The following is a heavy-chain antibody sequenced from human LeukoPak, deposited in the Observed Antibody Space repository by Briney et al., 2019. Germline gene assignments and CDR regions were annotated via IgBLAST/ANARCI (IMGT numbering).Heavy chain of an antibody. Sequence: ASVKVSCKASGGTFSSYAISWVRQAPGQGLEWMGGIIPIFGTADYAQKFQGRVTITADESTSTAYMELSSLRSEDTAVYYCAREITILGVATSNWFDPWGQGTLVTVSS. CDR3: AREITILGVATSNWFDP. D-gene: IGHD3-3*01. CDR2: IIPIFGTA. CDR1: GGTFSSYA. V-gene: IGHV1-69*01. J-gene: IGHJ5*02.